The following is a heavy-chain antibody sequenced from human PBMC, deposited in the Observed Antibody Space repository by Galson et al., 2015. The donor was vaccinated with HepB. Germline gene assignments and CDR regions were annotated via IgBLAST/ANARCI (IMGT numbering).Heavy chain of an antibody. CDR3: ARDSGWLHPASDPNDAFDI. Sequence: SLRLSCAASGFTFDDYDIHWVRQAPGKGLEWVSFIWSDGSQKYYDECVKGRFTISRDNSKNTVYLQMNRLRAEDTAVYFCARDSGWLHPASDPNDAFDIWGQGTTVTVSS. D-gene: IGHD5-12*01. J-gene: IGHJ3*02. CDR1: GFTFDDYD. V-gene: IGHV3-33*01. CDR2: IWSDGSQK.